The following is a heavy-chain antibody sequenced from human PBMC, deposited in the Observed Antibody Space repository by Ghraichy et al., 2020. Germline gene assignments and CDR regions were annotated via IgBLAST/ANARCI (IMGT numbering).Heavy chain of an antibody. CDR3: ARVFGNYYDSSGLDAFDI. CDR2: INSDGSST. V-gene: IGHV3-74*01. Sequence: GGSLRLSCAASGFTFSSYWMHWVRQAPGKGLVWVSRINSDGSSTSYADSVKGRFTISRDNAKNTLYLQMNSLRAEDTAVYYCARVFGNYYDSSGLDAFDIWGQGTMVTVSS. D-gene: IGHD3-22*01. J-gene: IGHJ3*02. CDR1: GFTFSSYW.